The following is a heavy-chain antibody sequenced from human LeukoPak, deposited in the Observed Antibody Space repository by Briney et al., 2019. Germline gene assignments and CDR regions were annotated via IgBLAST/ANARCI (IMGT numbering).Heavy chain of an antibody. CDR1: GFSFCSYG. CDR3: AGGSIGVVGTRNSLDY. Sequence: GGSLRLSCAASGFSFCSYGMLWVRQAPGKGLEWVAVTSYDGSNKFYADSVKGRFTISRDNAKSTLHLQMNSLRAEDTAICLCAGGSIGVVGTRNSLDYWGQGILVTVSS. CDR2: TSYDGSNK. J-gene: IGHJ4*02. V-gene: IGHV3-30*03. D-gene: IGHD6-19*01.